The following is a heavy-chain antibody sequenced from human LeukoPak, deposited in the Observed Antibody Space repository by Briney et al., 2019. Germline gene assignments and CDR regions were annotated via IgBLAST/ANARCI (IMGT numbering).Heavy chain of an antibody. Sequence: PRGSLRLSCAASALTFSSYYMLWVRQPPAKGLEWVAIISKYENDKYYADSVKGRFTISRDNSKHTLYLLMNSLRAEDPAVYYCANQCGGGCSVDLWGQGTLVTVSS. CDR1: ALTFSSYY. V-gene: IGHV3-30*18. D-gene: IGHD2-21*02. J-gene: IGHJ4*02. CDR3: ANQCGGGCSVDL. CDR2: ISKYENDK.